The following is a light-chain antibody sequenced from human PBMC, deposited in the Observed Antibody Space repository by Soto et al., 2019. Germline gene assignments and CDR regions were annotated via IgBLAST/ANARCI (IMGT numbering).Light chain of an antibody. CDR2: DVS. CDR3: CSYAGSYTFWV. J-gene: IGLJ1*01. V-gene: IGLV2-11*01. CDR1: SSDVGGYNY. Sequence: QSVLTQPRSVSGSPGQSVTISCTGTSSDVGGYNYVSWYQQHPGKAPKPMIYDVSKRPSGVPDRFSGSKSGNTASLTISGLQAEDEADYYCCSYAGSYTFWVFGTGTKVTVL.